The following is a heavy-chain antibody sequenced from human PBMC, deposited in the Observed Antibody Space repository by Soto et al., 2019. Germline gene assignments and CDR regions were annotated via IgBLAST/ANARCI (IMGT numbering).Heavy chain of an antibody. Sequence: QITLKESGPTLVKPTQTLTLTCTFSGFSLSTSGVGVGWIRQHPGKALEWLALIYWDDDKRYSSSLNSRITITKDTSKNQVVLTMTNMDPVDTATYYCAHSRPPRLLDYWGQGTLVTVSS. CDR2: IYWDDDK. J-gene: IGHJ4*02. CDR1: GFSLSTSGVG. D-gene: IGHD6-6*01. V-gene: IGHV2-5*02. CDR3: AHSRPPRLLDY.